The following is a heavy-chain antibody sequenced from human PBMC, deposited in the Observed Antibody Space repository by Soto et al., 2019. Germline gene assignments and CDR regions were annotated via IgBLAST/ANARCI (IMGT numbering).Heavy chain of an antibody. Sequence: QVQLQESGPGLVKPSGTLSLTCAVSGGSISSSNWWSWARQPPGKGLEWIGEIYHSGSTNYNPSLKSRVTTSVDKSKNQFSLTLRSVTAADTAVYCCARVVGGYYYGMDVWGQGTTVTVSS. J-gene: IGHJ6*02. CDR1: GGSISSSNW. D-gene: IGHD2-2*01. CDR3: ARVVGGYYYGMDV. CDR2: IYHSGST. V-gene: IGHV4-4*01.